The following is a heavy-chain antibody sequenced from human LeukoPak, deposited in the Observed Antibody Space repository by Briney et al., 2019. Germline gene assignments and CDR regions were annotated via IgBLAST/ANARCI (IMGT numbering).Heavy chain of an antibody. D-gene: IGHD2/OR15-2a*01. V-gene: IGHV1-69*13. CDR1: GGTFSSYA. CDR2: IIPIFGTA. Sequence: ASVKVSCKASGGTFSSYAISWVRQAPGQGLEWMGGIIPIFGTANYAQKFQGRVTITADESTSTAYMELSSLRSEDTAVYYCVKDFYASSASALDIWGQGTMVSVSS. J-gene: IGHJ3*02. CDR3: VKDFYASSASALDI.